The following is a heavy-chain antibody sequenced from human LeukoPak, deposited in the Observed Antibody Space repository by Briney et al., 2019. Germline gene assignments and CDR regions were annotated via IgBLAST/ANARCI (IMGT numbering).Heavy chain of an antibody. D-gene: IGHD3-10*01. J-gene: IGHJ4*02. CDR2: VYISGST. Sequence: SQTLSLTCTVSGDSISSANYYWNWIRQPAGKGPEWIGRVYISGSTNYNPSLKSRLTISIDPSKNQFSLKLSSVTAADTAVYYCASSKIEYYYGSGTFGYWGQGILVTVSS. CDR3: ASSKIEYYYGSGTFGY. V-gene: IGHV4-61*02. CDR1: GDSISSANYY.